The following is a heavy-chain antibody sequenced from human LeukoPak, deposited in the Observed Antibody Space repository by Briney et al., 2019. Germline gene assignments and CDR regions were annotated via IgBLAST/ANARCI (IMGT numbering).Heavy chain of an antibody. CDR3: VKDRRSSWYYFDY. V-gene: IGHV3-30*14. CDR2: ISYDGSNK. D-gene: IGHD6-13*01. Sequence: GGSLRLSCATSGFTFKNHWMNWVRQAPGKGLEWVAVISYDGSNKYYADSVKGRFTISRDNSKNTLYLQMSSLRAEDTAVYYCVKDRRSSWYYFDYWGQGTLVTVSS. CDR1: GFTFKNHW. J-gene: IGHJ4*02.